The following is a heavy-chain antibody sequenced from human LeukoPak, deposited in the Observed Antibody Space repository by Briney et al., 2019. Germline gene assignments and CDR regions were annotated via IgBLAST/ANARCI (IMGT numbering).Heavy chain of an antibody. Sequence: PGGSLRLSCAASGFTFSSYWMSWVRQAPGKGLEWVANIKQDGSEKYYVDSVKGRFTISRDNAKNSLYLQMNSPRAEDTAVCYCARDSISETGTTGYWGQGTLVTVSS. J-gene: IGHJ4*02. V-gene: IGHV3-7*01. CDR3: ARDSISETGTTGY. D-gene: IGHD1-1*01. CDR1: GFTFSSYW. CDR2: IKQDGSEK.